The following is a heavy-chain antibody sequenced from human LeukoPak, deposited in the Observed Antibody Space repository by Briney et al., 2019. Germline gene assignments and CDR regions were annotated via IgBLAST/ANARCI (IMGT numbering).Heavy chain of an antibody. D-gene: IGHD3-3*01. CDR3: ARILGLGSRFDY. Sequence: GESLKISCNGSGYDFPSYWIGWVRQVPGKGLEWMGGIFPKDSDTRYSPSFQGQVIITVDKTVKTAYLEWRSLKASDTAVYYCARILGLGSRFDYWGQGTLVTVSS. CDR1: GYDFPSYW. V-gene: IGHV5-51*01. J-gene: IGHJ4*02. CDR2: IFPKDSDT.